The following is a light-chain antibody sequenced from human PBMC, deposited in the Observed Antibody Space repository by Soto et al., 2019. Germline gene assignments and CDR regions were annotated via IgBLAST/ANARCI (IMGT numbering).Light chain of an antibody. CDR3: QQYGSPRT. V-gene: IGKV3-20*01. CDR2: GAS. J-gene: IGKJ1*01. Sequence: EIVLTQSPGTLSLSPGERATLSCRASQSVSTSYLAWYQQKPGQAPRLLIYGASSMATGIPDRFSGSGSGTDFTLTISRLEPEDFAVYYCQQYGSPRTFGQGTKVDIK. CDR1: QSVSTSY.